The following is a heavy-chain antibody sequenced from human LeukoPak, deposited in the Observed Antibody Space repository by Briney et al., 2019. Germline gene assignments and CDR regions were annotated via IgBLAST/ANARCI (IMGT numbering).Heavy chain of an antibody. CDR2: INHSGST. V-gene: IGHV4-34*01. D-gene: IGHD6-25*01. J-gene: IGHJ6*03. CDR1: GGSFSGYY. Sequence: SETLSLTCAVYGGSFSGYYWSWIRQPPGKGLEWIGEINHSGSTNYNPSLKSRVTISVDTSKNQFSLKLSSVTAVDTAVYYCARGKRLSLYYYYYMDVWGKGTTVTVSS. CDR3: ARGKRLSLYYYYYMDV.